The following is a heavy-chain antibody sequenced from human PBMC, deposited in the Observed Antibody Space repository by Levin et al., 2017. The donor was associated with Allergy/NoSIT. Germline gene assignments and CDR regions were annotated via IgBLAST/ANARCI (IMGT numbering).Heavy chain of an antibody. CDR3: ARGINVLRFLEWLLYDYYDGMDV. D-gene: IGHD3-3*01. J-gene: IGHJ6*02. Sequence: SCAASGFTFSSYAMHWVRQAPGKGLEWVAVISYDGSNKYYADSVKGRFTISRDNSKNTLYLQMNSLRAEDTAVYYCARGINVLRFLEWLLYDYYDGMDVWGQGTTVTVSS. V-gene: IGHV3-30-3*01. CDR2: ISYDGSNK. CDR1: GFTFSSYA.